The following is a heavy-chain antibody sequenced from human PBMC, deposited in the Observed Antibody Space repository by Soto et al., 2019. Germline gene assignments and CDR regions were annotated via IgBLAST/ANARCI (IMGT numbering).Heavy chain of an antibody. D-gene: IGHD3-9*01. CDR1: GFTFSSYG. CDR2: ISYDGSNK. CDR3: AKEVGYFDWLSHQGRYFDY. V-gene: IGHV3-30*18. J-gene: IGHJ4*02. Sequence: QVQLVESGGGVVQPGRSLRLSCAASGFTFSSYGMHWVRQAPGKGLEWVAVISYDGSNKYYADSVKGRFTISRDNSKNTLYLQINCLRAEDTAVYYCAKEVGYFDWLSHQGRYFDYWGQGTLVTVSS.